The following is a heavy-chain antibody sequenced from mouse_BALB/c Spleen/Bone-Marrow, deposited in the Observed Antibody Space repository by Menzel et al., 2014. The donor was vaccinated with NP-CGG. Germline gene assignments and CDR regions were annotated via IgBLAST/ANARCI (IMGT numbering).Heavy chain of an antibody. CDR1: GYTFSAYV. J-gene: IGHJ4*01. V-gene: IGHV1-14*01. D-gene: IGHD2-4*01. CDR3: SREGGLRRGDYYAMDY. Sequence: VQLQQSGPELVKPGASVKMSCKASGYTFSAYVMRWVQQKPGQGLEWIGYINPYNDGTKYNEKFKGKATLTSDKSSSTNHKELRRLNAEDLAVYYLSREGGLRRGDYYAMDYWGQGTSVTGSS. CDR2: INPYNDGT.